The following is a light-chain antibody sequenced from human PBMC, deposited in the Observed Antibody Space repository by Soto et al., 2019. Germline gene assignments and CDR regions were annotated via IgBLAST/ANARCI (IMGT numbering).Light chain of an antibody. CDR2: GNN. Sequence: QSVLTQPPSVSGAPGQRVTISCTGGSANIGTGYDVHWYQRVPGSAPKLLIYGNNNRPSGIPDRFSGSKSDTSASLAIAGLQAEDEADYYCQSYDSGLSTYVFGTGTKVTVL. CDR1: SANIGTGYD. J-gene: IGLJ1*01. CDR3: QSYDSGLSTYV. V-gene: IGLV1-40*01.